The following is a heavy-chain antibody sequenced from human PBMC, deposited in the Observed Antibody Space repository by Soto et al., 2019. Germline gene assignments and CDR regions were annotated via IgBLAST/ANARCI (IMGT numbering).Heavy chain of an antibody. CDR2: IYPGDSDA. Sequence: GESLKISCQGSGYTFSKYWIGWVRQTPGKGLEWMGMIYPGDSDARYSPSFEGQVTLSVDKSINTAYLQWNSLKASDTAMYYCARQGGEYNTMSDYWGQGTLVTVSS. CDR3: ARQGGEYNTMSDY. D-gene: IGHD3-10*01. V-gene: IGHV5-51*01. J-gene: IGHJ4*02. CDR1: GYTFSKYW.